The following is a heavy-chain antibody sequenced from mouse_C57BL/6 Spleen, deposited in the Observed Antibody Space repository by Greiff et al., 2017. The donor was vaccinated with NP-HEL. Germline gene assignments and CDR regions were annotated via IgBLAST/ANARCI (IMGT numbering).Heavy chain of an antibody. CDR2: IYPGDGDT. CDR1: GYAFSSYW. J-gene: IGHJ1*03. CDR3: ARSNYYGSGWYFDV. V-gene: IGHV1-80*01. Sequence: VQLQQSGAELVKPGASVKISCKASGYAFSSYWMNWVKQRPGKGLEWIGQIYPGDGDTNYNGKFKGKAPLTADKSSSTAYMQRSSLTAEDSAVYFCARSNYYGSGWYFDVWGTGTTVTVSS. D-gene: IGHD1-1*01.